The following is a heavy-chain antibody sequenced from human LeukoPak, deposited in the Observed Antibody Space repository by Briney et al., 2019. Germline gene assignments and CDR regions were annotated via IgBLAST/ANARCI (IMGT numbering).Heavy chain of an antibody. V-gene: IGHV7-4-1*02. Sequence: ASVKVSCKASGYNFTTYGINWVRQAPGQGLEWMGWINTDTGNPRYAQGFTGRFVFSLDTSVSTAYLQISSLKAEDTAVYYCARGPYLYYYDSSGYYYVPSYYYYYYMDVWGKGTTVTVSS. J-gene: IGHJ6*03. CDR1: GYNFTTYG. CDR2: INTDTGNP. D-gene: IGHD3-22*01. CDR3: ARGPYLYYYDSSGYYYVPSYYYYYYMDV.